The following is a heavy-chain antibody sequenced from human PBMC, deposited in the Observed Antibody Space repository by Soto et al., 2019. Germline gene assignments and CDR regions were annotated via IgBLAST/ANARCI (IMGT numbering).Heavy chain of an antibody. V-gene: IGHV3-33*01. CDR1: VFTFSSYG. D-gene: IGHD3-9*01. CDR3: ARSNYDILTGTILYYYYYYMDV. CDR2: IWYDGSNK. Sequence: GGSLRLSCAASVFTFSSYGMHWVRQAPGKGLEWVAVIWYDGSNKYYADSVKGRFTISRDNSKNTLYLQMNSLRAEDTAVYYCARSNYDILTGTILYYYYYYMDVWGKGTTVTVSS. J-gene: IGHJ6*03.